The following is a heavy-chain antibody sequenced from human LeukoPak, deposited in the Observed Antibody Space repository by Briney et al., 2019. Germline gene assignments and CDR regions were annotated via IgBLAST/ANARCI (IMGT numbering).Heavy chain of an antibody. CDR2: IYYSGST. J-gene: IGHJ4*02. CDR1: GGSISSGGYY. D-gene: IGHD2-15*01. CDR3: ARSEDCSGGSCYTVTPPDY. Sequence: SSQTLSLTCTVSGGSISSGGYYWSWNRQHPGKGLEWIGYIYYSGSTYYNPFLKSRVTISVDTSRNQFSLKLSSVTAADTAVYYCARSEDCSGGSCYTVTPPDYWGQGTLVTVSS. V-gene: IGHV4-31*03.